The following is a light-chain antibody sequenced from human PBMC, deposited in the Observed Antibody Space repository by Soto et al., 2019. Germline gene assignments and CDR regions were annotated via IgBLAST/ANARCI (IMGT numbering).Light chain of an antibody. CDR1: QDISNF. CDR2: DAS. J-gene: IGKJ4*01. CDR3: QHYDNLPLT. Sequence: DIQMTQSPSSLSASVGDRVTITCQASQDISNFLNWYQQKPGKAPKLLIYDASNLLTGVPSRFTGSGSATDFTFTITSLQPEDIATSFCQHYDNLPLTFAGGTKVDIK. V-gene: IGKV1-33*01.